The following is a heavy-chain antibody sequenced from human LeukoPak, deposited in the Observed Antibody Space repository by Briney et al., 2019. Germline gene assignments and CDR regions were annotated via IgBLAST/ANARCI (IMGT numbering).Heavy chain of an antibody. CDR2: INSNSGAR. D-gene: IGHD1-26*01. Sequence: ASVKVSCKASGYSFSGYYMHWLRQAPGQGLEPMGWINSNSGARNYAPKFQGRVTFSRDNSISTAYMELSSLRSDDTAIYYCARGRGGATTGFDHWGQGTLVTVSS. V-gene: IGHV1-2*02. CDR3: ARGRGGATTGFDH. CDR1: GYSFSGYY. J-gene: IGHJ4*02.